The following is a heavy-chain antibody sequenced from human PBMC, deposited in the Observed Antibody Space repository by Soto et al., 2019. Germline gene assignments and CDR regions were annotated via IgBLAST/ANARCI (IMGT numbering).Heavy chain of an antibody. V-gene: IGHV3-33*01. CDR2: IWYDGSNK. Sequence: GGSLRLSCAASGFTFSSYGMHWVRQAPGKGLEWVAVIWYDGSNKYYADSVKGRFTISRDNSKNTLYLQMNSLRAEDTAVYYCARDAFRRAARLNWFDPWGQGTLVTVSS. CDR1: GFTFSSYG. D-gene: IGHD6-6*01. J-gene: IGHJ5*02. CDR3: ARDAFRRAARLNWFDP.